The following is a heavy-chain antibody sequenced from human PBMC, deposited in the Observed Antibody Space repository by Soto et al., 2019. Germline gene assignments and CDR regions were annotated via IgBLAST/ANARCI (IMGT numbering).Heavy chain of an antibody. CDR1: GGTFTNYA. V-gene: IGHV1-69*01. D-gene: IGHD1-7*01. J-gene: IGHJ4*02. CDR3: ARGTPSTLRFDY. CDR2: IIPIFGTP. Sequence: QVQLVQSGAEVKKPGSSATVSCKDSGGTFTNYAISWVRQAPGQGLEWMGGIIPIFGTPTYPQKFQGRVTITADESTSAAYMELSSLRYDDTAMYYCARGTPSTLRFDYWGQGTLVTVSS.